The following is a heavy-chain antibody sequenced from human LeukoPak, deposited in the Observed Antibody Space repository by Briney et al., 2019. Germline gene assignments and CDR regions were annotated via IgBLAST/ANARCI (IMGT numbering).Heavy chain of an antibody. J-gene: IGHJ5*02. D-gene: IGHD6-19*01. Sequence: GGSLRLSCAASGFTFSSYEMNWVRQAPGKGLEWVSYISSSGSTIYYADSVKGRFTISRDNAKNSLYLQMNSLRAEDTAVYYCAKEDSVAGTRFDPWGQGTLVTVSS. CDR1: GFTFSSYE. CDR2: ISSSGSTI. CDR3: AKEDSVAGTRFDP. V-gene: IGHV3-48*03.